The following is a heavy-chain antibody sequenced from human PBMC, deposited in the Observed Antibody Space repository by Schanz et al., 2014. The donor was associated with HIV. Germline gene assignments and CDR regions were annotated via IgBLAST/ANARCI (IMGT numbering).Heavy chain of an antibody. Sequence: EVQLVESGGGLVKPGGSLRLSCAASGFTFSNAWMSWVRQAPGEGLEWVGRIKNKTDGGRTDYAASVKGRFTISRDDSKNTLYLQMNSLKTEDTAVYYCTTEIEGIIVGPTTHYYYYGMDVWGQGTTVTVSS. D-gene: IGHD1-26*01. V-gene: IGHV3-15*01. CDR2: IKNKTDGGRT. CDR3: TTEIEGIIVGPTTHYYYYGMDV. CDR1: GFTFSNAW. J-gene: IGHJ6*02.